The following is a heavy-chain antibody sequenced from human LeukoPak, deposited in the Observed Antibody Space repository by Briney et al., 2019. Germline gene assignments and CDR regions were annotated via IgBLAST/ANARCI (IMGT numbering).Heavy chain of an antibody. CDR2: INSDGSST. V-gene: IGHV3-74*01. D-gene: IGHD2-2*01. J-gene: IGHJ6*03. CDR1: GFTFSSYW. CDR3: ARKVCSSPSCFMVV. Sequence: PGGSLRLSCAASGFTFSSYWMHWVRQAPGKGLVWVSRINSDGSSTSYADSVKGLFTISRDNASNTLYLQMNSLRAEDTAVYYCARKVCSSPSCFMVVWGKGTTVTVSS.